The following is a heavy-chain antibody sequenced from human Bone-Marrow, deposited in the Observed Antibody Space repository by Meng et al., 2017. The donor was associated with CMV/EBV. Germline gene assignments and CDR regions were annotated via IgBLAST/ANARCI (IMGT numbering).Heavy chain of an antibody. J-gene: IGHJ5*02. V-gene: IGHV1-24*01. D-gene: IGHD2-2*01. CDR2: FDPEDGET. CDR3: ARSQLLPTTNWFDP. Sequence: ASVKVSCKVSGYTLTELSMHWVRQAPGKGLEWMGGFDPEDGETIYAQKFQGRVTMTEDTSTDTAYMELRSLRSDDTAVYYCARSQLLPTTNWFDPWGQGTLVTVSS. CDR1: GYTLTELS.